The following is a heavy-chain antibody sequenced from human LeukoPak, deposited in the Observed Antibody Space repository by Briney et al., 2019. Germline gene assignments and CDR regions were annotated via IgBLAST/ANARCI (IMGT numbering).Heavy chain of an antibody. CDR2: IRYDGSSK. V-gene: IGHV3-30*02. CDR1: GFTFSNYV. D-gene: IGHD4-17*01. CDR3: VRYSGNYGLDY. J-gene: IGHJ4*02. Sequence: PGGSLRLSCAASGFTFSNYVIHWVRQPPGKGLEWVSLIRYDGSSKYYADSVRGRFTISRDNSKNTLYLQMNSLRAEDTAVYYCVRYSGNYGLDYWGQGTLVTVSS.